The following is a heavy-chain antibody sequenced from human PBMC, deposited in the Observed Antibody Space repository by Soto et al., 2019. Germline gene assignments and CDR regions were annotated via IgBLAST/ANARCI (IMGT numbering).Heavy chain of an antibody. V-gene: IGHV4-34*01. Sequence: PSETLSLTCAVYGGSFSGYYWSWIRQPPGKGLEWIGEINHSGSTNYNPSLKSRVTISVDTSKNQFSLNLTSVTAADTAVYYCARLIRKQQLVPWGQGTLVTVSS. D-gene: IGHD6-13*01. J-gene: IGHJ5*02. CDR3: ARLIRKQQLVP. CDR1: GGSFSGYY. CDR2: INHSGST.